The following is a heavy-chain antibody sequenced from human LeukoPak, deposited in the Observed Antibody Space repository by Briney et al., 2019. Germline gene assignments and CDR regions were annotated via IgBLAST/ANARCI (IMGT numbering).Heavy chain of an antibody. CDR2: IKQDGSEK. CDR3: ARDLDYGDYYFDY. CDR1: GFTFSNYW. J-gene: IGHJ4*02. D-gene: IGHD4-17*01. V-gene: IGHV3-7*01. Sequence: GGSLRLSCAAAGFTFSNYWMNWVRQAPGKGLEWVANIKQDGSEKYYVDSVKGRFTISRDNAKNSLYLQMNSLRAEDTAVYYCARDLDYGDYYFDYWGQGTLVTVSS.